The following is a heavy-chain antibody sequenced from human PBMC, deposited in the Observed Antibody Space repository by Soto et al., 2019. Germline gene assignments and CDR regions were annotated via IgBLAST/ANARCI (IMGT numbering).Heavy chain of an antibody. V-gene: IGHV3-30*18. CDR1: GFTFSSYG. J-gene: IGHJ4*02. CDR3: AKDGGEGYCSSTSCYLDY. Sequence: GGSLRLSCAASGFTFSSYGMHWVRQAPGKGLEWVAVISYDGSNKYYADSVKGRFTISRDNSKNTLYLQMNSLRAEDTAVYYCAKDGGEGYCSSTSCYLDYWGQGTLVTVSS. D-gene: IGHD2-2*01. CDR2: ISYDGSNK.